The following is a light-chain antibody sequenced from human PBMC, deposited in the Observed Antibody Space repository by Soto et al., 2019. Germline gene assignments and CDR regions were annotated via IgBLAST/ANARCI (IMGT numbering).Light chain of an antibody. V-gene: IGKV3-11*01. CDR2: DAS. CDR1: QSISSY. CDR3: QQRSNWIT. Sequence: EIVLTQSPVTLSLSPGERATLSCRASQSISSYLAWYQQKPGQAPRLLIYDASTRATGIPARFSGSGSGTDFTLTISSLEPEDFAVYYCQQRSNWITFGQGTRLEIK. J-gene: IGKJ5*01.